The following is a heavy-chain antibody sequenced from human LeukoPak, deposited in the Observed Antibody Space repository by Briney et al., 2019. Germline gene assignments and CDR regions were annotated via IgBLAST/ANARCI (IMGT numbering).Heavy chain of an antibody. CDR2: IYYSGSA. CDR3: ASSYGMDV. Sequence: SQTLSLTCTVSGGSISSGDYYWIWIRQPPGKGLEWIGYIYYSGSAFYNPSLKSRVTISLDTPKNQVFLKLTSVTAADTAVYYCASSYGMDVWGQGTTVTVPS. J-gene: IGHJ6*02. V-gene: IGHV4-30-4*01. CDR1: GGSISSGDYY.